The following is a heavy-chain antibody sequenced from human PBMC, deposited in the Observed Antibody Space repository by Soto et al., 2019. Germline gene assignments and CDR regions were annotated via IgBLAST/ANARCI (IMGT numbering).Heavy chain of an antibody. CDR3: ARLTFDSSGYYYYGMDV. CDR1: GYSFTSYW. J-gene: IGHJ6*02. Sequence: GESLKISCKGSGYSFTSYWISWVRQMPGKGLEWMGRIDPSDSYTNYSPSFQGHVTISADKSISTAYLQWSSLKASDTAMYYCARLTFDSSGYYYYGMDVWGQGNTVTVSS. D-gene: IGHD3-22*01. V-gene: IGHV5-10-1*01. CDR2: IDPSDSYT.